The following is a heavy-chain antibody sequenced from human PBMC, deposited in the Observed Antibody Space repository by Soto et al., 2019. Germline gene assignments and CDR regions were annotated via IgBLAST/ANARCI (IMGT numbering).Heavy chain of an antibody. CDR3: SRHMGPTPGSDAFDI. CDR2: IYYNGST. D-gene: IGHD3-10*01. J-gene: IGHJ3*02. CDR1: GGSISSYY. V-gene: IGHV4-59*08. Sequence: PSETLSLTCTVSGGSISSYYWSWIRQPQGKGLEWIGYIYYNGSTNYNPSLKSRVTISVDTSKNQSSLKPSSVTAADTVVYYCSRHMGPTPGSDAFDIWGPGTMVTVSS.